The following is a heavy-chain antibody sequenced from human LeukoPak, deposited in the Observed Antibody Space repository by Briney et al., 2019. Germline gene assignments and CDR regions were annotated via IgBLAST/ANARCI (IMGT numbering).Heavy chain of an antibody. D-gene: IGHD3-10*01. CDR1: GGSISSTSYY. Sequence: PAETLSLTCTVSGGSISSTSYYWGWIRQPPGKGLEGIGSIYYSGSTYYNPSLKSRVTISVDPSKNQSSLKPSSVTAADTAVSYCARHRSSYGSGSYHYFDYWGQGTLVTVSS. CDR2: IYYSGST. V-gene: IGHV4-39*01. J-gene: IGHJ4*02. CDR3: ARHRSSYGSGSYHYFDY.